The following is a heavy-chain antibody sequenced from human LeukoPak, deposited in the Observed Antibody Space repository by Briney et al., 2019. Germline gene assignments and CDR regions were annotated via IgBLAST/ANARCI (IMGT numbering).Heavy chain of an antibody. D-gene: IGHD3-22*01. Sequence: GESLKISCKGSGYSFTSYWISWVRKMPGKGLEWMGRIDPSDSYTNYSPSFQGHVTISADKSISTAYLQWSSLKASDTAMYYCARLTGYYYDSSPWGQGTLVTVSS. J-gene: IGHJ5*02. CDR3: ARLTGYYYDSSP. CDR2: IDPSDSYT. CDR1: GYSFTSYW. V-gene: IGHV5-10-1*01.